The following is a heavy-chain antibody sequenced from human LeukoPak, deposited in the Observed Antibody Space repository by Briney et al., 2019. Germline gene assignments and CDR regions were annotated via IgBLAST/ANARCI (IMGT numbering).Heavy chain of an antibody. CDR1: GGSISSYY. J-gene: IGHJ3*02. D-gene: IGHD6-6*01. CDR3: ARYSSSSVFAFDI. Sequence: SETLSLTCTVSGGSISSYYWSWIRQPPGKGLEWIGYIYYSGSTNYNPSLKSRVTISVDTSKNQFSLKLSSVTAADTAVYYCARYSSSSVFAFDIWGQGTMVTVSS. V-gene: IGHV4-59*01. CDR2: IYYSGST.